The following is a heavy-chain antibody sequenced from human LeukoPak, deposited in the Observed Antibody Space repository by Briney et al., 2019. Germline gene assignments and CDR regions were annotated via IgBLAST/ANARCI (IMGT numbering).Heavy chain of an antibody. CDR3: AKAGYQSHAFDI. CDR1: GFTFSSYG. D-gene: IGHD2-15*01. J-gene: IGHJ3*02. CDR2: IRYDGSNK. V-gene: IGHV3-30*02. Sequence: GGSLRLSCAASGFTFSSYGMHWVRQAPGKGLEWVAFIRYDGSNKYYADSVKGRFTISRDNSKNTLYLQMNSLRAEDTAVYYCAKAGYQSHAFDIWGQGTMVTVS.